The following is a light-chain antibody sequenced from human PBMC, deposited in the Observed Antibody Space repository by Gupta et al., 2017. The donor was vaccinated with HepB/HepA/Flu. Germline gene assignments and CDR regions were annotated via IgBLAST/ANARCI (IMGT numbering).Light chain of an antibody. CDR2: GVY. Sequence: GSPGQSVTLSCTGTRSAVGGSTFVPWYQQHPGPAPNLMLYGVYMRPAGVPDRFSGSKSGNTAALTVAGRQADDEADYHCISDAGGKYVFGTGTKVTVL. CDR3: ISDAGGKYV. J-gene: IGLJ1*01. CDR1: RSAVGGSTF. V-gene: IGLV2-8*01.